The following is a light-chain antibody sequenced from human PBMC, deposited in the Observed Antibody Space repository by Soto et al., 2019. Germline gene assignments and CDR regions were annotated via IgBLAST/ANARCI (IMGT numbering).Light chain of an antibody. V-gene: IGKV3D-15*01. CDR2: DAS. Sequence: EIVMTQSPATLSVSAGERATLSCRARQSVRSNLAWYQQKPGQAPRLLIYDASTRATGIPARFSGSGSGTEFSLIVNELQSEDFGVYLCQEYKNWPPNAVGQGTRLEIK. CDR3: QEYKNWPPNA. CDR1: QSVRSN. J-gene: IGKJ5*01.